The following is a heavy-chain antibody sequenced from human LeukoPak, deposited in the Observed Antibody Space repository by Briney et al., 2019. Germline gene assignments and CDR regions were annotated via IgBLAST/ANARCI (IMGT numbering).Heavy chain of an antibody. Sequence: GASVKVSCKVSGRTFSSYAIRWVRQAPGQGLEWMGGIIPIVGTANYAKKFQGRVTITTDESTSTAYMELSSLRSEDTAVYYCARGRYCSGGSCYGPFDYWGQGTLVTVSS. CDR1: GRTFSSYA. CDR3: ARGRYCSGGSCYGPFDY. J-gene: IGHJ4*02. D-gene: IGHD2-15*01. CDR2: IIPIVGTA. V-gene: IGHV1-69*05.